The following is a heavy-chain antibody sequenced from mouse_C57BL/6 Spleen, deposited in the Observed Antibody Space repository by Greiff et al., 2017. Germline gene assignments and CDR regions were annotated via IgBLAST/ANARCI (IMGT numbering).Heavy chain of an antibody. V-gene: IGHV1-9*01. CDR1: GYTFTGYW. CDR3: ASDYGSRGDWFAY. D-gene: IGHD1-1*01. Sequence: VQLHQSGAELMKPGASVKLSCKATGYTFTGYWIEWVKQRPGHGLEWIGEILPGSGSTNYNEKFKGKATFTADTSSNAAYMQLSSLTTEDSAIYDCASDYGSRGDWFAYWGQGTLVTVSA. J-gene: IGHJ3*01. CDR2: ILPGSGST.